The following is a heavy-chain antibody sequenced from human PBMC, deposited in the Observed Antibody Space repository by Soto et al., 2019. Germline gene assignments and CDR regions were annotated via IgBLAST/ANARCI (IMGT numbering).Heavy chain of an antibody. CDR3: AKMEGMDPWAYSFDY. CDR1: GFTFSDFA. V-gene: IGHV3-23*01. J-gene: IGHJ4*02. D-gene: IGHD2-2*03. CDR2: IYGGGNGP. Sequence: EVQVLESGGGLVQPGGSLRLSCAATGFTFSDFAMSWVRQAPGKGLAWVSRIYGGGNGPHYADSVMGRVTISRDNSKNTLYLPMNSLRAEDTAVYYCAKMEGMDPWAYSFDYWGQGTLVTVSS.